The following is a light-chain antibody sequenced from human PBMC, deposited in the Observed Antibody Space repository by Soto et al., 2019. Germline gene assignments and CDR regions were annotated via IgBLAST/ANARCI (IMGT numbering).Light chain of an antibody. CDR3: SSFTNTITRYA. J-gene: IGLJ1*01. CDR1: SGDVGAYNY. V-gene: IGLV2-11*01. Sequence: QSALTQPRSVSGSPGQSVTISCTGTSGDVGAYNYVSWFQHHPGKAPKLIIYEVSYRPSGVSARFSGSKSGDTASLTISGLQAEDEADYYCSSFTNTITRYAFGTGTKLTVL. CDR2: EVS.